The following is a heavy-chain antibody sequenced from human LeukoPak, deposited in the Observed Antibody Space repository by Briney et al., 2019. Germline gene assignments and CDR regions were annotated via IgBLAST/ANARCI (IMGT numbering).Heavy chain of an antibody. D-gene: IGHD1-1*01. J-gene: IGHJ4*02. CDR2: IYFSGST. V-gene: IGHV4-39*07. Sequence: SETLSLTCTVSGGSLSSIYYYLGWIRQPPGKGLEWIGSIYFSGSTYYNSSLTSRVAISADTSKNQFSLKLSSVTAADTAVYYCARDRGTWNDDGFDYWGQGTLVTVSS. CDR1: GGSLSSIYYY. CDR3: ARDRGTWNDDGFDY.